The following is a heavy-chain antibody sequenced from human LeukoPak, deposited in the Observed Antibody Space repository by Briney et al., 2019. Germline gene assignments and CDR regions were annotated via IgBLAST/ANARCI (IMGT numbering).Heavy chain of an antibody. CDR3: ARRGYYDSSGYYYFDY. CDR1: GGSFSGYY. D-gene: IGHD3-22*01. J-gene: IGHJ4*02. V-gene: IGHV4-34*01. Sequence: PSETLSLTCAVYGGSFSGYYWGWIRQPPGKGLEWIGEINHIGSTNYNPSLKSRVTISVDTSKNQSTRKRSAVAAAAPAVYYCARRGYYDSSGYYYFDYWGQGTLVTVSS. CDR2: INHIGST.